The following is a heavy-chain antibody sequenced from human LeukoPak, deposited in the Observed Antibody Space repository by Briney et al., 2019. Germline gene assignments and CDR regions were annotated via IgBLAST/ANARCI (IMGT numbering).Heavy chain of an antibody. CDR1: GGSISSYY. J-gene: IGHJ4*02. Sequence: SETLSLTCTVSGGSISSYYWSWIRQPAGKGLEWIGRIYTSGSTNYNPSLKSRVTMSVDTSKNQFSLKLSSVTAADTAVHYCARGRYYDYVWGSYRSRYFDYWGQGTLVTVSS. V-gene: IGHV4-4*07. D-gene: IGHD3-16*02. CDR3: ARGRYYDYVWGSYRSRYFDY. CDR2: IYTSGST.